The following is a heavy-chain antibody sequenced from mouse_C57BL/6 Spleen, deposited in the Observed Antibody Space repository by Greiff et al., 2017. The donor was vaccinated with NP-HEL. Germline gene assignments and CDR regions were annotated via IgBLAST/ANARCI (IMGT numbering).Heavy chain of an antibody. CDR2: IHPNSGST. V-gene: IGHV1-64*01. CDR3: ARGGSGSSYSWYFDV. CDR1: GYTFTSYW. J-gene: IGHJ1*03. Sequence: VQLQQPGAELVKPGASVKLSCKASGYTFTSYWMHWVKQRPGQGLEWIGMIHPNSGSTNYNEKFKSKATLTVDKSSSTAYMQLSSLTSEDSAVYYCARGGSGSSYSWYFDVWGTGTTVTVPS. D-gene: IGHD1-1*01.